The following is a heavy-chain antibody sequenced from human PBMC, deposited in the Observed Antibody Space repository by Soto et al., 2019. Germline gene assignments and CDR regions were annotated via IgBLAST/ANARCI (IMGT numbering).Heavy chain of an antibody. CDR3: ARDKITGLFDY. CDR2: INHSGST. CDR1: GGSFSGYY. D-gene: IGHD2-8*02. J-gene: IGHJ4*02. Sequence: QVQLQQWGAGLLKPSETLSLTCAVYGGSFSGYYWTWIRQPPGTGLEWIGEINHSGSTNYNPSLKSRVTISVDTSKNQFSLKLTSGTAADTAVYYCARDKITGLFDYWGQGPLVTVSS. V-gene: IGHV4-34*01.